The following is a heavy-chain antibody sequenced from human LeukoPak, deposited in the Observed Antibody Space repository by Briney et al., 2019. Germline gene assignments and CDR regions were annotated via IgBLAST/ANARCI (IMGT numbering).Heavy chain of an antibody. J-gene: IGHJ3*02. CDR2: IKGDGREK. Sequence: GGSLRLSCEGSGFTFSNYWMSWVRQAPGKGLEWVANIKGDGREKYYVDSVKGRFTISRDNAKNSLYLQMNSLRAEDTAVYYCAREQYSSGSAFDIWGQGTMVTVSS. V-gene: IGHV3-7*01. CDR1: GFTFSNYW. CDR3: AREQYSSGSAFDI. D-gene: IGHD6-19*01.